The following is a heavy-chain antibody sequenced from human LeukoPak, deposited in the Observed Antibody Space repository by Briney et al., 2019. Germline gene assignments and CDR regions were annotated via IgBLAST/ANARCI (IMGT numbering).Heavy chain of an antibody. J-gene: IGHJ4*02. CDR3: AKGRYDSSGPANTFDY. D-gene: IGHD3-22*01. CDR2: ISGSGGST. V-gene: IGHV3-23*01. CDR1: GFTFSSYA. Sequence: GGSLRLSCAASGFTFSSYATRWVRRAPGRGVGWVSGISGSGGSTYYADSVKGQFTISRDNSKNTLYLQMNNLRAEDTALDYCAKGRYDSSGPANTFDYWGQGTLVTVSS.